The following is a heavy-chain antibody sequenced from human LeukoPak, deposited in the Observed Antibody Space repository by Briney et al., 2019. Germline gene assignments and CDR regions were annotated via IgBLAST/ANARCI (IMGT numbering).Heavy chain of an antibody. V-gene: IGHV3-48*02. CDR2: ISSSSSTI. CDR1: GFTFSSFA. D-gene: IGHD3-10*01. Sequence: PGGSLRLSCAASGFTFSSFAMTWVRQAPGKGLEWVSSISSSSSTIYYADSVKGRFTISRDNAKNSLYLQMNSLRDEDTAVYYCARGVSEFDYWGQGTLVTVSS. CDR3: ARGVSEFDY. J-gene: IGHJ4*02.